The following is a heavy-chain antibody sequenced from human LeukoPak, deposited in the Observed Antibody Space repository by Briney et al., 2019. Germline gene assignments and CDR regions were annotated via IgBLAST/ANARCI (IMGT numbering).Heavy chain of an antibody. D-gene: IGHD2-2*01. V-gene: IGHV4-30-4*08. Sequence: PSQTLSLTCTVSGGSISSGDYYWSWIRQPPGKGLEWIGYIYYSGSTYYNPSLKSRVTISVDTSKNQFSLKLSSVTAADTAVYYCARRRIVPAAEDYWGQGTLVTVSS. CDR1: GGSISSGDYY. CDR3: ARRRIVPAAEDY. CDR2: IYYSGST. J-gene: IGHJ4*02.